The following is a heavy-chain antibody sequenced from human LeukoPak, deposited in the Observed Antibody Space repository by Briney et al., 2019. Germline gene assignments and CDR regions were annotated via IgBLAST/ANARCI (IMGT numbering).Heavy chain of an antibody. Sequence: ASVKVSCKASGYTFTSYYMHWVRQAPGQGLEWMGIINPSGGSTSYAQKFQGRVTMTRDTSISTAYMELSRLRSDDTAVYYCARDRNGDQYYFDYWGQGTLVTVSS. CDR2: INPSGGST. CDR1: GYTFTSYY. J-gene: IGHJ4*02. V-gene: IGHV1-46*01. CDR3: ARDRNGDQYYFDY. D-gene: IGHD4-17*01.